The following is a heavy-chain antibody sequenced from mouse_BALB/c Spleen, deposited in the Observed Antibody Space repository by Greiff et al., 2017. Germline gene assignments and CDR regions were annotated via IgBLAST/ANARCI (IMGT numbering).Heavy chain of an antibody. Sequence: EVHLVESGGGLVKPGGSLKLSCAASGFTFSDYYMYWVRQTPEKRLEWVATISDGGSYTYYPDSVKGRFTISRDNAKNNLYLQMSSLKSEDKAMYYCARGGDYRYENWYFDVWGAGTTVTVSS. CDR1: GFTFSDYY. J-gene: IGHJ1*01. D-gene: IGHD2-14*01. V-gene: IGHV5-4*02. CDR2: ISDGGSYT. CDR3: ARGGDYRYENWYFDV.